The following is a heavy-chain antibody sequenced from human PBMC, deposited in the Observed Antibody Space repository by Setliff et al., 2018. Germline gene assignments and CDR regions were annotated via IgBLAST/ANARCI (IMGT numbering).Heavy chain of an antibody. CDR3: AKFGNVLRFLEWLLRGCDY. CDR1: GFTFSSYW. J-gene: IGHJ4*02. Sequence: GGSLRLSCAASGFTFSSYWMSWVRQAPGKGLEWVSVISDSGGTTYYADSVKGRFTVSRDNSKNTLYLQMNSLRAEDTAVYYCAKFGNVLRFLEWLLRGCDYWGQGTLVTVSS. D-gene: IGHD3-3*01. CDR2: ISDSGGTT. V-gene: IGHV3-23*01.